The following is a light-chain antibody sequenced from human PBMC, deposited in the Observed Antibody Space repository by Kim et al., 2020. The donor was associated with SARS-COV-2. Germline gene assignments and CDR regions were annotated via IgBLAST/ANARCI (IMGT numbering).Light chain of an antibody. Sequence: SYELTQPPSVSVAPGKTASITCGGDNIGVKSVHWYQQKPGQAPVLVIHYDSDRPSGIPERFSGSNSGNTATLTITGVEAGDEADYYCQVWVNSRLHLVF. CDR1: NIGVKS. J-gene: IGLJ2*01. CDR3: QVWVNSRLHLV. V-gene: IGLV3-21*04. CDR2: YDS.